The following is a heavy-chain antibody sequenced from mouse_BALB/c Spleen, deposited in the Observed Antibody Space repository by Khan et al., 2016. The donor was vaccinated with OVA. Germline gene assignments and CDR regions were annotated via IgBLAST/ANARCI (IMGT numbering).Heavy chain of an antibody. D-gene: IGHD3-2*02. CDR2: INPNNGGT. CDR3: TRSGYVSFAY. Sequence: QIQLVQSGAELVKPGASVKLSCKASGYTFSSYYMYWVKQRPGQGLEWIGEINPNNGGTNFNEKFKSKAALTVDKSSTTAYMQLSSLTSEDSAVYYCTRSGYVSFAYGRQGTLVTVST. CDR1: GYTFSSYY. V-gene: IGHV1S81*02. J-gene: IGHJ3*01.